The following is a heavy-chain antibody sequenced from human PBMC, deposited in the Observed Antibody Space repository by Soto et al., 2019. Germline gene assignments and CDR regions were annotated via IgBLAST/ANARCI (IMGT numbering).Heavy chain of an antibody. J-gene: IGHJ4*02. Sequence: GGSLRLSCTTSGFTFSTYGMHWVRQAPGKGLEWVATIWYHGNNEYYTDSVKGRFTISRDNSKNTLFLQMNSPRPEDTAVYYCAKDKGVFNWATSYFDYWGQGALVTVSS. CDR2: IWYHGNNE. V-gene: IGHV3-30*02. CDR3: AKDKGVFNWATSYFDY. CDR1: GFTFSTYG. D-gene: IGHD1-1*01.